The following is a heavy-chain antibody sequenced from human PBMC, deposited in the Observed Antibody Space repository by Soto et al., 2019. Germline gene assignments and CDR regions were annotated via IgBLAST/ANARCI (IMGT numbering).Heavy chain of an antibody. Sequence: ASVKVSRKASGGTFSSYALSWVRQAPGQGLEWMGAIIPIFGKANYTQKFQGTVTITADESTSTAYMELSSLRSEDTAVYYCASHWVTKLKSWSGYYNYWGQGTLVTVSS. D-gene: IGHD3-3*01. CDR1: GGTFSSYA. V-gene: IGHV1-69*13. J-gene: IGHJ4*02. CDR2: IIPIFGKA. CDR3: ASHWVTKLKSWSGYYNY.